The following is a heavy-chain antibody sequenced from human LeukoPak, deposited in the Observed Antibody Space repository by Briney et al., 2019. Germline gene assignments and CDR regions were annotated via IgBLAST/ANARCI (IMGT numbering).Heavy chain of an antibody. CDR2: ISSSSSYI. J-gene: IGHJ6*03. V-gene: IGHV3-21*01. CDR3: ARDPRSSGWYRYHNMDV. CDR1: GFTFRSYS. D-gene: IGHD6-19*01. Sequence: KPGGSLRLSCAASGFTFRSYSMNWVRQAPGKGLEWVSSISSSSSYIYYADSVKGRFTISRDNAKNSPYLQTNSLRAEDTAVYYGARDPRSSGWYRYHNMDVWGKGPTVTVSS.